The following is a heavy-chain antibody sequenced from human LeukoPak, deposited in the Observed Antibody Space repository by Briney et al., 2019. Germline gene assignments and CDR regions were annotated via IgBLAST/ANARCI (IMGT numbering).Heavy chain of an antibody. Sequence: PSETLSLTCAVSGGSISSAGYSWSWIRQPPGKGLEWIGYIYHSGSTYYNPSLKSRVSISVDRSKNQFSLKLSSVTAADTAVYYCARAAAYYVTTGPIRGLDPWGQGTLVTVSS. CDR2: IYHSGST. D-gene: IGHD3-10*02. V-gene: IGHV4-30-2*01. CDR3: ARAAAYYVTTGPIRGLDP. CDR1: GGSISSAGYS. J-gene: IGHJ5*02.